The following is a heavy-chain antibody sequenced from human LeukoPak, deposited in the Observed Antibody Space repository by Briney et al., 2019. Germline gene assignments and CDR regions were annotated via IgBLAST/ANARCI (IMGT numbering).Heavy chain of an antibody. CDR1: GFTFSSCG. Sequence: PGGSLRLSCAASGFTFSSCGFHWVRQAPGKGLEWVSYISKTSNTRDYADSVKGRFTISRDNDKNSLSLQMNSLRDEDTAVYYCARDRGYSNYYDYWGQGTLVTVSS. CDR2: ISKTSNTR. CDR3: ARDRGYSNYYDY. J-gene: IGHJ4*02. V-gene: IGHV3-48*02. D-gene: IGHD5-12*01.